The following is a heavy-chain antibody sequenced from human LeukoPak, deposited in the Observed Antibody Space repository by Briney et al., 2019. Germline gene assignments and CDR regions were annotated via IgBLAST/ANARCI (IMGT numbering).Heavy chain of an antibody. Sequence: ASVKVSCKASGYTFTSYGISWVRQAPGQGLEWMGWISAYNGNANYAQKLQGRVTMTTDTSTSTAYMKLRSLRSDDTAVYYCARDAVGATRWFDPWGQGTLVTVSS. J-gene: IGHJ5*02. CDR3: ARDAVGATRWFDP. D-gene: IGHD1-26*01. CDR1: GYTFTSYG. CDR2: ISAYNGNA. V-gene: IGHV1-18*01.